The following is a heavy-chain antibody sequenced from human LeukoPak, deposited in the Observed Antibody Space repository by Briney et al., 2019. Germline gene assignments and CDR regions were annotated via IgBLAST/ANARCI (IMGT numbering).Heavy chain of an antibody. CDR1: GFTFSSYA. CDR2: VSSSGGST. Sequence: GGSLRLSCTASGFTFSSYAMRWVRQAPGKGLEYVSGVSSSGGSTYYANSVKGRFTISRDNSKNTLYLQMGSLRVEDMAVYYCARGYCSGGTCYYALDIWGQGTMVTVSS. CDR3: ARGYCSGGTCYYALDI. D-gene: IGHD2-15*01. J-gene: IGHJ3*02. V-gene: IGHV3-64*01.